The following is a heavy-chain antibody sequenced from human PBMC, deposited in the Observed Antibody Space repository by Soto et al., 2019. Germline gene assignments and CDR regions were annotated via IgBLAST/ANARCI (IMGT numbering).Heavy chain of an antibody. Sequence: PGVFLRLSGAGSGGTVSTSYMSRVRQAPGKGLEWVSIIYSGGSTYYADSVKGRFSISRDNSKNTLYLQMNSLRAEDTAVYYCARGSYCGGDCYGAAFDIWGQGTMVTVSS. CDR2: IYSGGST. J-gene: IGHJ3*02. CDR1: GGTVSTSY. V-gene: IGHV3-53*01. CDR3: ARGSYCGGDCYGAAFDI. D-gene: IGHD2-21*02.